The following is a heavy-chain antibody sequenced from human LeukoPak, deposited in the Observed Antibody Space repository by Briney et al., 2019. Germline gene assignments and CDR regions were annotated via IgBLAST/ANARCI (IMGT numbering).Heavy chain of an antibody. D-gene: IGHD6-6*01. Sequence: GASVKVSCKASGYTFTSYGISWVRQAPGQGLEWMGWISAYNGNTNYAQKLQGRVTMTTDTSTSTAYMELGSLRSDDTAVYYCAKDQRQGIAARHEIDYWGQGTLVTVSS. CDR1: GYTFTSYG. J-gene: IGHJ4*02. CDR3: AKDQRQGIAARHEIDY. CDR2: ISAYNGNT. V-gene: IGHV1-18*01.